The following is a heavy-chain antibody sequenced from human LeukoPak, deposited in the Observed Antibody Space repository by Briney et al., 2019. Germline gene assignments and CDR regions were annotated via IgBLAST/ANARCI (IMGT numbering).Heavy chain of an antibody. CDR2: IYYSGGA. J-gene: IGHJ4*02. Sequence: SETLSLTCIVSGGSISSYYWSWIRQPPGKGLEWIGYIYYSGGANYNPSLKSRVIISVDTSENHFSLKLSSVTAADAAVYYCARDKSGGSRLDSWGQGTLVTVSS. V-gene: IGHV4-59*01. D-gene: IGHD3-16*01. CDR3: ARDKSGGSRLDS. CDR1: GGSISSYY.